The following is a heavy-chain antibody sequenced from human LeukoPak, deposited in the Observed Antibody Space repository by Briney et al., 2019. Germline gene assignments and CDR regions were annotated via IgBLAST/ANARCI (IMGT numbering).Heavy chain of an antibody. CDR2: ISSSSSYI. CDR3: AKVEMATIDYYYGMDV. Sequence: GSLRLSCAASGFTFSSYSMNWVRQAPGKGLEWVSSISSSSSYIYYADSVKGRFTISRDNAKNSLYLQMNSLRAEDTAVYYCAKVEMATIDYYYGMDVWGQGTTVTVSS. J-gene: IGHJ6*02. V-gene: IGHV3-21*01. D-gene: IGHD5-24*01. CDR1: GFTFSSYS.